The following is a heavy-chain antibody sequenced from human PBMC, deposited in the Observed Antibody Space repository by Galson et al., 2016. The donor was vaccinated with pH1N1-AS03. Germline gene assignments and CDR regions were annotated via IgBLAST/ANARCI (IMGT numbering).Heavy chain of an antibody. V-gene: IGHV4-34*01. D-gene: IGHD6-19*01. CDR1: GGSFNNYY. CDR3: ARGSYSSGWYRGRNAFDI. CDR2: INHSGST. J-gene: IGHJ3*02. Sequence: ETLSLTCAVYGGSFNNYYWNWIRQSPGKGLEWVGEINHSGSTDYNPSLKSRATISVDPSTNQISLNLNAVTAADTAVYYCARGSYSSGWYRGRNAFDIWGQGTMVTVSS.